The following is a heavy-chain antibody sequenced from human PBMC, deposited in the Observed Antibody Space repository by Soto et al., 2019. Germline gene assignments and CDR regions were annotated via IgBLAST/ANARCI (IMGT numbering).Heavy chain of an antibody. J-gene: IGHJ6*02. CDR1: GGSISSYY. Sequence: NPSETLSLTCTVSGGSISSYYWSWIRQPPGKGLEWIGYIYYSGSTNYNPSLKSRVTISVDTSKNQFSLKLSSVTAADTAVYYCAREVPYYYDSSGYVGGKYYYYGMDVWGQGTTVTVSS. D-gene: IGHD3-22*01. CDR2: IYYSGST. V-gene: IGHV4-59*01. CDR3: AREVPYYYDSSGYVGGKYYYYGMDV.